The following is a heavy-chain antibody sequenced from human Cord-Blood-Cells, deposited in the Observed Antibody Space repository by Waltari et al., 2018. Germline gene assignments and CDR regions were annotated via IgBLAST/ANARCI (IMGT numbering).Heavy chain of an antibody. CDR1: GFTFSSYW. Sequence: EVQLVESGGGLVQPRGSLRLSCAASGFTFSSYWMSWVRQASGKGLEWVANIKQDGSEKYYVESVKGRFTIARDNAKNSLYLQMNSLRAEDTAVYYCARDWAARRTSDAVDIWGQGTMVTVSS. J-gene: IGHJ3*02. D-gene: IGHD6-6*01. V-gene: IGHV3-7*01. CDR2: IKQDGSEK. CDR3: ARDWAARRTSDAVDI.